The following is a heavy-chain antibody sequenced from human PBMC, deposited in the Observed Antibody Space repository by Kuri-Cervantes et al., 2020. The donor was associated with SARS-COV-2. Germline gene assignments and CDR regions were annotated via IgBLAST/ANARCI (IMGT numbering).Heavy chain of an antibody. D-gene: IGHD3-22*01. CDR1: GFTFSDYW. V-gene: IGHV3-7*03. Sequence: GGSLRLSCAASGFTFSDYWMTWVRQAPGKGLEWVANIEHSAIQKYYLDSVKGRFTISRDNAKNSLYLQMNSLRAEDTALYYCARATNYYDSSGYSFSTGGCFDYWGQGTLVTVSS. J-gene: IGHJ4*02. CDR3: ARATNYYDSSGYSFSTGGCFDY. CDR2: IEHSAIQK.